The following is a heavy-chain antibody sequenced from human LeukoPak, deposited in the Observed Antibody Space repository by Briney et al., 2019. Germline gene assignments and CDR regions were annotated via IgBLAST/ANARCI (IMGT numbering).Heavy chain of an antibody. CDR2: ISWNSGSI. Sequence: GGSLRLSCAASGFTFDDYAMHWVRQAPGKGLEWVSGISWNSGSIGYADSVKGRFTISRDNAKNSLYLQMNSLRAEDTALYYCAKDKSPMVRGVIFDYWGQGTLVTVSS. J-gene: IGHJ4*02. D-gene: IGHD3-10*01. V-gene: IGHV3-9*01. CDR3: AKDKSPMVRGVIFDY. CDR1: GFTFDDYA.